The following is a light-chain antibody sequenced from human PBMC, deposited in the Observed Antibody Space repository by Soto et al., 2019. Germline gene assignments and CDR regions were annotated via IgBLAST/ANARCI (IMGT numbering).Light chain of an antibody. CDR1: SSSIGSNT. J-gene: IGLJ7*01. CDR3: AVWDDSLRGAV. V-gene: IGLV1-44*01. Sequence: QSALTQPPSASGTPGQRVTICCSGRSSSIGSNTVNWYQQLPGMAPKLLIYSNNQRPSGVPDRFSGSKSGTSASLAISGLQSEDEADYYCAVWDDSLRGAVFGGGTQLTVL. CDR2: SNN.